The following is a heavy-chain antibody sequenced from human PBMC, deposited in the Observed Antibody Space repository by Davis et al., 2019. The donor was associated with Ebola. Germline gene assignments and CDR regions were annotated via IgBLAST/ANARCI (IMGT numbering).Heavy chain of an antibody. CDR2: IYYSGST. Sequence: MPSETLSLTCTVSGGSISSGVYYWSWIRQPPGKGLEWIGYIYYSGSTYYNPSLKSRVTISVDRSKNQFSLKLSSVTAADTAVYYCARGLPFDPWGQGTLVTVSS. J-gene: IGHJ5*02. CDR3: ARGLPFDP. CDR1: GGSISSGVYY. V-gene: IGHV4-30-4*01. D-gene: IGHD3/OR15-3a*01.